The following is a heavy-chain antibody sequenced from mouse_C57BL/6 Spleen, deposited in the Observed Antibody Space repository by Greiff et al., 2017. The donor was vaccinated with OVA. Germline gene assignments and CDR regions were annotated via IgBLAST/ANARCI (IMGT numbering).Heavy chain of an antibody. CDR1: GYTFTSYW. D-gene: IGHD3-2*02. J-gene: IGHJ2*01. CDR3: ATLDSSGLDY. CDR2: IDPSDSYT. Sequence: KQPGAELVMPGASVKLSCKASGYTFTSYWMHWVKQRPGQGLEWIGEIDPSDSYTNYNQKFKGKSTLTVDKSSSTAYMQLSSLTSEDSAVYYCATLDSSGLDYWGQGTTLTVSS. V-gene: IGHV1-69*01.